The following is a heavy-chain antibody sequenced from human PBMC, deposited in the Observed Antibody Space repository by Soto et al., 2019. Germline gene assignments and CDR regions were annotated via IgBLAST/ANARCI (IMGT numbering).Heavy chain of an antibody. Sequence: GASVKVSCKASGGTFSSYAISWVRQAPGQGLEWMGGIIPIFGTANYAQKFQGRVTITADESTSTAYMELSSLRSEDTAVYYCARSSSPAYYFDYWGQGTLVTVSS. CDR2: IIPIFGTA. V-gene: IGHV1-69*13. CDR3: ARSSSPAYYFDY. J-gene: IGHJ4*02. CDR1: GGTFSSYA. D-gene: IGHD6-6*01.